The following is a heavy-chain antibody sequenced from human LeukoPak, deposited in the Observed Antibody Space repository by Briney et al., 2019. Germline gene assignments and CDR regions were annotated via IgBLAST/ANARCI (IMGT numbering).Heavy chain of an antibody. CDR1: GGTFSSYA. J-gene: IGHJ6*02. CDR2: IIPILGIA. D-gene: IGHD2-15*01. CDR3: ARDNCSGGSCYPYYYYYGMDV. Sequence: ASVKVSCKASGGTFSSYAISWVRQAPGQGLEWMGRIIPILGIANYAQKFQGRVTITADKSTSTAYMELSSLRSEDTAVYYCARDNCSGGSCYPYYYYYGMDVWGQGTTVTVSS. V-gene: IGHV1-69*04.